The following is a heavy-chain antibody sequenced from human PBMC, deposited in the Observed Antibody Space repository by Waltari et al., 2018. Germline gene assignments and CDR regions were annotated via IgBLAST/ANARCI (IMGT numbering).Heavy chain of an antibody. D-gene: IGHD1-1*01. J-gene: IGHJ4*02. CDR3: ARLRGWNVIDY. CDR1: GYSISSGYY. V-gene: IGHV4-38-2*01. Sequence: QVQLQESGPGLVKPSETLSLTCAVPGYSISSGYYWGWIRQPPGKGLEWIGSIYHSGSTYYNPSLKSRVTISVDTSKNQFSLKLSSVTAADTAVYYCARLRGWNVIDYWGQGTLVTVSS. CDR2: IYHSGST.